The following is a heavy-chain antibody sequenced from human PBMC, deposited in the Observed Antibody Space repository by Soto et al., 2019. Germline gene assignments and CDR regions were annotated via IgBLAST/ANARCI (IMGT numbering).Heavy chain of an antibody. D-gene: IGHD6-13*01. CDR3: ARDASSWYYYYYGMDV. J-gene: IGHJ6*02. Sequence: HPGGSLRLSCAASGFTFSSYWVHWVRQAPGKGLVWVSRINSDGSSTSYADSVKGRFTISRDNAKNTLYLQMNSLRAEDTAVYYCARDASSWYYYYYGMDVWGQGTTVTVSS. CDR2: INSDGSST. CDR1: GFTFSSYW. V-gene: IGHV3-74*01.